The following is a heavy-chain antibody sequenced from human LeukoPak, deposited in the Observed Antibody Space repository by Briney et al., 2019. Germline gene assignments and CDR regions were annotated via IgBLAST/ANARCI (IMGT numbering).Heavy chain of an antibody. CDR1: GFTFDDYA. V-gene: IGHV3-43*02. CDR2: ISGDGGST. D-gene: IGHD3-22*01. CDR3: AKVPDYYDSSGHYHY. J-gene: IGHJ4*02. Sequence: PGGSLRLSCAASGFTFDDYAMHWVRQAPGKGLEWVSLISGDGGSTYYADSVKGRFTISRDNRKNSLYLQMNSLRTEDTALYYCAKVPDYYDSSGHYHYWGQGTLVTVSS.